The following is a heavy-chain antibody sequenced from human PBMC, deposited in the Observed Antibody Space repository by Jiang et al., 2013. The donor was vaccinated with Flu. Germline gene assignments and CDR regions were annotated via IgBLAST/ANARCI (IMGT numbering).Heavy chain of an antibody. CDR2: IEQNGGEE. CDR1: GLTFSSYW. CDR3: AAGRGWLIEY. Sequence: VQLLESGGGLVQPGGSLRLSCAASGLTFSSYWMNWVRQAPGKGLEWVANIEQNGGEENYVESVKGRFSISRDNAKNSLYLQMNSLRADDTAVYFCAAGRGWLIEYWGQGTPVTVSS. J-gene: IGHJ4*02. V-gene: IGHV3-7*01. D-gene: IGHD6-19*01.